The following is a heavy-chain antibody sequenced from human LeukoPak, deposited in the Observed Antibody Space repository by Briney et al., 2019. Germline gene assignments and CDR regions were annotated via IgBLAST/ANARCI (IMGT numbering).Heavy chain of an antibody. D-gene: IGHD4-17*01. V-gene: IGHV1-8*01. CDR2: MNPNSGNT. Sequence: ASLKVSCKASGHTVTSYDINWVRQATRQGLEWMGWMNPNSGNTGYAQKLQGRVTMTRTTSISTAYMELSSLRSEDTAVYYCARGTNYGDYGQGYWGQGTLVTVSS. CDR3: ARGTNYGDYGQGY. CDR1: GHTVTSYD. J-gene: IGHJ4*02.